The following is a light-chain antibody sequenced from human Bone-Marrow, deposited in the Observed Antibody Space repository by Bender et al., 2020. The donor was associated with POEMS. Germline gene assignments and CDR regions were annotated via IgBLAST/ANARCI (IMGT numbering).Light chain of an antibody. V-gene: IGLV3-1*01. J-gene: IGLJ3*02. CDR2: QDT. CDR3: QAWDSSVM. CDR1: KLGDKF. Sequence: YELTQPPSVSVSPGQTASITCSGDKLGDKFACWYQQKPGQYPVLIIYQDTKRRSGIPERVSGSNSGNTATLTVSGTQALDEADYYCQAWDSSVMFGGGTKLTVL.